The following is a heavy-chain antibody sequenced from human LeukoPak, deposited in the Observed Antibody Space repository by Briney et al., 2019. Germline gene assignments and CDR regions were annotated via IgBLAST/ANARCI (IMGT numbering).Heavy chain of an antibody. D-gene: IGHD3-3*01. V-gene: IGHV1-8*01. J-gene: IGHJ3*02. CDR1: GYTFTSYD. CDR3: ARGQLRRAYYDFWSGSDAFDI. CDR2: MNPNSGNT. Sequence: ASVKVSCKASGYTFTSYDINWVRQVTGQGLEWMGWMNPNSGNTGYAQKFQGRVTMTRNTSISTAYMELSSLRSEDTAVYYCARGQLRRAYYDFWSGSDAFDIWGQGTMVTVSS.